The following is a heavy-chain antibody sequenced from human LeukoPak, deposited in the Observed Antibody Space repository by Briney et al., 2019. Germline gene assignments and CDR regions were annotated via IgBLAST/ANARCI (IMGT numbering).Heavy chain of an antibody. CDR3: AREGRVSGYDFDC. CDR1: GFTFSRYW. D-gene: IGHD5-12*01. V-gene: IGHV3-74*03. J-gene: IGHJ4*02. CDR2: INSDGSSI. Sequence: GGSLTLSCAASGFTFSRYWMHWVRQAPGKGLVWVSRINSDGSSITYADSVKGRFTISRDNAKNTLYLQMNSLRVEDTAVYYCAREGRVSGYDFDCWGQGTLVTVSS.